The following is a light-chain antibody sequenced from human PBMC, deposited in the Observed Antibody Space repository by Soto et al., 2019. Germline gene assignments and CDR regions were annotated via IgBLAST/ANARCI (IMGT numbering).Light chain of an antibody. Sequence: DIQMTQSTYTLSSSVGYRFTNTRRASQSISSWLAWYQQKPGKDPKLLIYKASSLESGVPSRFRGSGSGTEFSLTISSLQPDDSATYYCQQYNTFWTFGPGTKVDNK. CDR3: QQYNTFWT. V-gene: IGKV1-5*03. J-gene: IGKJ1*01. CDR1: QSISSW. CDR2: KAS.